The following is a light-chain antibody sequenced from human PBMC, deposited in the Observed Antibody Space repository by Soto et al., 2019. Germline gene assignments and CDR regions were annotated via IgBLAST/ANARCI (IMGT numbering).Light chain of an antibody. Sequence: DVVMTQSPLSLSVTPGESASISCRSSQSLLHYNGYNYVDWYLQKPGQSPQLLIYLGSLRAGGVPDRFSGSGSGTDFTLRISRMEAEDVGVYYCMQDPQTPPYTFGQGTKVDIK. CDR3: MQDPQTPPYT. CDR1: QSLLHYNGYNY. CDR2: LGS. J-gene: IGKJ2*01. V-gene: IGKV2-28*01.